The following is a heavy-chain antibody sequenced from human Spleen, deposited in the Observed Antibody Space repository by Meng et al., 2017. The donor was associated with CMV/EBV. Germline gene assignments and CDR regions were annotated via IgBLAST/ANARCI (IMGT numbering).Heavy chain of an antibody. CDR1: GFTFSSYA. D-gene: IGHD5-18*01. V-gene: IGHV3-21*01. CDR3: ARTVDTAMVYYYYGMDV. CDR2: ISSSSSYI. Sequence: GESLKISCAASGFTFSSYAMSWVRQAPGKGLEWVSSISSSSSYIYYADSVKGRFTISRDNAKNSLYLQMNSLRAEDTAVYYCARTVDTAMVYYYYGMDVWGQGTTVTVS. J-gene: IGHJ6*02.